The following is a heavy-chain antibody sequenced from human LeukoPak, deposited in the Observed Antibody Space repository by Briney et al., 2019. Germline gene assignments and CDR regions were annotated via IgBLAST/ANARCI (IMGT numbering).Heavy chain of an antibody. CDR2: IYHSGSA. CDR3: ASNGYYSLDY. Sequence: SETLSLTCAVSGGSISSDNWWSWVRQPPGKGLEWIGEIYHSGSASYNPSLKSRVTISVDKSKNQLSLKLTSVTAADTAVYYCASNGYYSLDYWGQGTWSPSPQ. D-gene: IGHD3-3*01. V-gene: IGHV4-4*02. J-gene: IGHJ4*02. CDR1: GGSISSDNW.